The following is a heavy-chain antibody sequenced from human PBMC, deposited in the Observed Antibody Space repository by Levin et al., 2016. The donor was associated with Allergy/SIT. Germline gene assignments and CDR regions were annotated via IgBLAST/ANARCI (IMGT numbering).Heavy chain of an antibody. CDR3: ARSEVVITKARYAFDI. CDR2: INHSGST. CDR1: GGSFSGYY. J-gene: IGHJ3*02. V-gene: IGHV4-34*01. D-gene: IGHD3-22*01. Sequence: SETLSLTCAVYGGSFSGYYWSWIRQPPGKGLEWIGEINHSGSTNYNPSLKSRVTISVDTSKNQFSLKLSSVTAADTAVYYCARSEVVITKARYAFDIWGQGTMVTVSS.